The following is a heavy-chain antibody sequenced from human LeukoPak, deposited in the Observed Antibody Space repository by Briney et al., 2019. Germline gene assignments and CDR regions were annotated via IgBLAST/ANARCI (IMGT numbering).Heavy chain of an antibody. CDR2: IYYSGST. J-gene: IGHJ1*01. CDR3: ASLARDLRLTAYFQH. Sequence: PSETLSLTCTVSGGSISSSSYYWGWIRQPPGKGLEWIGSIYYSGSTYYNPSLKSRVTISVDTSKNQFSLKLSSVTAADTAVYYCASLARDLRLTAYFQHWGQSTLVTVSS. CDR1: GGSISSSSYY. D-gene: IGHD5-24*01. V-gene: IGHV4-39*07.